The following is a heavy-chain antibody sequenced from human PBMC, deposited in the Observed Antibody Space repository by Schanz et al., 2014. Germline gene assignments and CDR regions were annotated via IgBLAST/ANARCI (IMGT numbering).Heavy chain of an antibody. Sequence: EVQLVESGGGLVQPGRSLRLSCAASGFTFDNYAMHWVRQAPGKGLEWVSSISWNSGSVAYADSVKGRFTISRDDAKNSLYLQMNSLRAEDTAVYYCARGRCGSTTCYIDNWFDPWGQGTLVTVSS. V-gene: IGHV3-9*01. CDR2: ISWNSGSV. CDR3: ARGRCGSTTCYIDNWFDP. J-gene: IGHJ5*02. D-gene: IGHD2-2*02. CDR1: GFTFDNYA.